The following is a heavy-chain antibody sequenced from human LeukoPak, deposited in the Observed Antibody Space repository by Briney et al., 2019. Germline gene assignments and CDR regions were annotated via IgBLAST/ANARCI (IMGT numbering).Heavy chain of an antibody. CDR2: ISSSSSSI. CDR3: ARDYSNYFDY. Sequence: GGSLRLSCAASGFTFSSYSMNWVRQAPGKGLEWVSSISSSSSSIYYADSVKGRFTISRDNAKNSLYLQMNSLRAEDTAVYYCARDYSNYFDYWGQGTLVTVSS. J-gene: IGHJ4*02. V-gene: IGHV3-21*01. D-gene: IGHD4-11*01. CDR1: GFTFSSYS.